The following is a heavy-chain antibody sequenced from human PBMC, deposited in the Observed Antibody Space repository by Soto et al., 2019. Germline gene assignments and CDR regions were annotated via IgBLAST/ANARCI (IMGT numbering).Heavy chain of an antibody. CDR2: VYHSGDT. J-gene: IGHJ5*02. D-gene: IGHD7-27*01. V-gene: IGHV4-4*02. CDR1: GASISSSSW. Sequence: QVQLQESGPGLVKPSGTLTVTCTVSGASISSSSWWSWVRQPPGKGLEWIGEVYHSGDTNYNPSLKSRVTLSVDKSKNPLSLNLPSVTAADTAVYYCARDLGWFDPWGQGTLVTVSS. CDR3: ARDLGWFDP.